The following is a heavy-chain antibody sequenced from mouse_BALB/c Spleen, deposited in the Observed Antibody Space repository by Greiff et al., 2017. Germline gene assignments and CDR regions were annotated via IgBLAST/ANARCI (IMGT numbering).Heavy chain of an antibody. CDR1: GFNIKDTY. Sequence: VQLQQSGAELVKPGASVKLSCTASGFNIKDTYMHWVKQRPEQGLEWIGRIDPANGNTKYDPKFQGKATITADTSSNTAYLQLRSLTSEDTAVYYCARAGYYYGSSFYWYFDVWGAGTTVTVSS. D-gene: IGHD1-1*01. J-gene: IGHJ1*01. CDR3: ARAGYYYGSSFYWYFDV. CDR2: IDPANGNT. V-gene: IGHV14-3*02.